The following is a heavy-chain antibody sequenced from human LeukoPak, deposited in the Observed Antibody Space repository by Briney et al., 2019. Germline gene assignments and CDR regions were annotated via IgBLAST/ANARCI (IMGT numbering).Heavy chain of an antibody. CDR2: IWYDGSNK. J-gene: IGHJ4*02. CDR1: GFTLSSFG. D-gene: IGHD6-13*01. Sequence: GRSLILSCAASGFTLSSFGIYWVRQAPGKGLEWVAVIWYDGSNKYYADSVKGRFTISRDNSQNTLYLQMNSLRAEDTAVYYCARLGSSWSFDYWGQGTLVTVSS. CDR3: ARLGSSWSFDY. V-gene: IGHV3-33*01.